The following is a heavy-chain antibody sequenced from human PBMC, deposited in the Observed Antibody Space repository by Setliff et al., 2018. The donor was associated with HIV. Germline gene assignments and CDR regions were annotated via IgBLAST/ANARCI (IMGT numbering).Heavy chain of an antibody. CDR3: ARRRDGYNSAPWRNDY. J-gene: IGHJ4*02. CDR2: IYRTGST. Sequence: SETLSLTCRVSGYSIISGDYWGWIRQPPGKGLEWIGSIYRTGSTYYNPSLKSRVTISVDTSKKQFSLKLRSVTAADTAVYYCARRRDGYNSAPWRNDYWGQGTLVTVSS. V-gene: IGHV4-38-2*01. CDR1: GYSIISGDY. D-gene: IGHD5-12*01.